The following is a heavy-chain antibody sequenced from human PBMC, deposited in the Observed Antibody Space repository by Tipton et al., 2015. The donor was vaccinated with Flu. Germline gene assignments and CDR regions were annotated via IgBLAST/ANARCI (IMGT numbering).Heavy chain of an antibody. V-gene: IGHV4-59*12. CDR1: GGSFTNYY. Sequence: TLSLTCTVSGGSFTNYYWSWIRQPPGKGLEWIGFVHYRENTSYNPSLKNRVTMSLDTSKNQFAQKLSSVTVADTAVYYCARDYLLGDLSFFANWGQGTLVTVSS. CDR3: ARDYLLGDLSFFAN. CDR2: VHYRENT. J-gene: IGHJ4*02. D-gene: IGHD3-16*02.